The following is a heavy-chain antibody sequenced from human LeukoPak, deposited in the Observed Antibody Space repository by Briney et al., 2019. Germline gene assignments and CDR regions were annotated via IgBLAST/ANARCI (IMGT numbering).Heavy chain of an antibody. V-gene: IGHV7-4-1*02. CDR2: INTNTGNP. D-gene: IGHD3-3*01. CDR1: GYTFTSYA. CDR3: ARDAIVDFWSGYSPIYYFDY. Sequence: GASVKVSCKASGYTFTSYAMNWVRQAPGQGLEWMGWINTNTGNPTYAQGFTGRFVFSLDTSVSTAYLQISSLKAEDTAVYYCARDAIVDFWSGYSPIYYFDYWGQGTLVTVSS. J-gene: IGHJ4*02.